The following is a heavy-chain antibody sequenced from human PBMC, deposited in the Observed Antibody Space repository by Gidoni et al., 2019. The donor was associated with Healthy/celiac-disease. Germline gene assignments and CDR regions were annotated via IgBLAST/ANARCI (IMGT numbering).Heavy chain of an antibody. Sequence: QVQLVESGGGVVQPGSSLRLSCAASGFTFSSYGRHWVRQAPGKGLEWVAVISNDGSNKYYADSVKGRFTISRDNSKNTLYLQMNSLRAEDTAVYYCAKDQGDYDILTGYYRSVWGQGTLVTVSS. J-gene: IGHJ4*02. V-gene: IGHV3-30*18. CDR3: AKDQGDYDILTGYYRSV. D-gene: IGHD3-9*01. CDR2: ISNDGSNK. CDR1: GFTFSSYG.